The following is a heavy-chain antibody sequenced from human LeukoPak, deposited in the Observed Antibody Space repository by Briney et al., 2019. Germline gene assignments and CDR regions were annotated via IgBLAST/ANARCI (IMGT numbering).Heavy chain of an antibody. V-gene: IGHV1-3*01. CDR1: GGTFSSYA. J-gene: IGHJ4*02. Sequence: GASVKVSCKASGGTFSSYAISWVRQAPGQRLEWMGWINAGNGNTKYSQKFQGRVTITRDTSASTAYMELSSLRSEDTAVYYCARDDPPLAPLDYWGQGTLVTVSP. D-gene: IGHD6-6*01. CDR2: INAGNGNT. CDR3: ARDDPPLAPLDY.